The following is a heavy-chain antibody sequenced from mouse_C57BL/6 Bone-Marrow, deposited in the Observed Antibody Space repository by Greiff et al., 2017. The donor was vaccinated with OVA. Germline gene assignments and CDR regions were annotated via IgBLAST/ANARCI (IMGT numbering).Heavy chain of an antibody. Sequence: EVQRVESGGDLVKPGGSLKLSCAASGFTFSSYGMSWVRQTPDKRLEWVATISSGGSYTYYPDSVKGRFTISRDNAKNTLYLQMSSLKSEDTAMYYCARPNYYGLAWFAYWGQGTLVTVSA. CDR2: ISSGGSYT. CDR3: ARPNYYGLAWFAY. D-gene: IGHD1-1*01. CDR1: GFTFSSYG. J-gene: IGHJ3*01. V-gene: IGHV5-6*01.